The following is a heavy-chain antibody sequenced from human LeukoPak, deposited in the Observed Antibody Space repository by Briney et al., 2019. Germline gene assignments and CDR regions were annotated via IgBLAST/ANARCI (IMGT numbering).Heavy chain of an antibody. CDR1: GFTFDDYA. D-gene: IGHD3-10*01. V-gene: IGHV3-9*01. Sequence: PGGSLRLSCAASGFTFDDYAMHWVRQAPGKGLEWVSGISWNSGSIGYADSVKGRFTISRDNAKNSLYLQMDSLRAEDTALYYCAKAWGSGSYPPDYWGQGTLATVSS. J-gene: IGHJ4*02. CDR2: ISWNSGSI. CDR3: AKAWGSGSYPPDY.